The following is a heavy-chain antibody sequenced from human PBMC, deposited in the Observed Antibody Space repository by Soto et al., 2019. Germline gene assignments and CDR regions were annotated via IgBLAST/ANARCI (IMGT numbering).Heavy chain of an antibody. Sequence: PSETLSLTCTVSGRSISSYYWSWILQPPGKGLEWIGYIYYSGSTNYNPSLKSRVTISVDTSKNQFSLKLSSVTVADTAVYYCARAPAPLYSPSCYYFAYWGQVTLVSVS. CDR1: GRSISSYY. J-gene: IGHJ4*02. CDR3: ARAPAPLYSPSCYYFAY. D-gene: IGHD6-13*01. V-gene: IGHV4-59*01. CDR2: IYYSGST.